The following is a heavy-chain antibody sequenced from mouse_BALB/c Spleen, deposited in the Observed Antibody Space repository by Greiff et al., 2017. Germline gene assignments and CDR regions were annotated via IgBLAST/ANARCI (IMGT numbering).Heavy chain of an antibody. CDR2: ISSGGSYT. D-gene: IGHD1-1*01. CDR1: GFTFSSYA. CDR3: ARHGYGSSPYYFDY. V-gene: IGHV5-9-3*01. Sequence: EVKLMESGGGLVKPGGSLKLSCAASGFTFSSYAMSWVRQTPEKRLEWVATISSGGSYTYYPDSVKGRFTISRDNAKNTLYLQMSSLRSEDTAMYYCARHGYGSSPYYFDYWGQGTTLTVSS. J-gene: IGHJ2*01.